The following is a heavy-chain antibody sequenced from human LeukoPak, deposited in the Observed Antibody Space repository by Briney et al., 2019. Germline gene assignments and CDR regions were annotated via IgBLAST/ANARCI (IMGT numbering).Heavy chain of an antibody. CDR1: GFTFSGYT. CDR2: IWYDGSNK. V-gene: IGHV3-33*08. Sequence: PGGSLRLSCAASGFTFSGYTMNWVRQAPGRGLEWVAVIWYDGSNKYYADSVKGRFTISRDNSKNTLYLQMNSLRAEDTAVYYCARDGGGWFGELATDYWGQGTLVTVSS. J-gene: IGHJ4*02. CDR3: ARDGGGWFGELATDY. D-gene: IGHD3-10*01.